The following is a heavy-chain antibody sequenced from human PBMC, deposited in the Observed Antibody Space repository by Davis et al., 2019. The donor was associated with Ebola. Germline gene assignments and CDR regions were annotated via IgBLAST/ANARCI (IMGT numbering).Heavy chain of an antibody. V-gene: IGHV4-4*02. CDR2: IYYSGST. Sequence: SETLSLTCAVSGGSISSSNWWSWVRQPPGKGLEWIGSIYYSGSTYYNPSLKSRVTISVDTSKNQFSLKLSSVTAADTAMYYCARLGGSMVQRYNWFDPWGQGTLVTVSS. CDR3: ARLGGSMVQRYNWFDP. CDR1: GGSISSSNW. D-gene: IGHD3-10*01. J-gene: IGHJ5*02.